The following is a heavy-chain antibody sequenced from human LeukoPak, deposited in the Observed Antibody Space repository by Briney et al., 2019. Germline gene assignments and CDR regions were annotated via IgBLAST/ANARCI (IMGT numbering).Heavy chain of an antibody. J-gene: IGHJ4*02. CDR2: IYPGDSDT. CDR1: GYRFTSYW. V-gene: IGHV5-51*01. CDR3: ARQGVFDSGYDY. Sequence: GASLKISCKGSGYRFTSYWIGWVRQLPGKGLEWMGIIYPGDSDTRYSPSFQGQVTISADKSINTACLQWSSLKGSDTAMYYGARQGVFDSGYDYWGQGTLVTVSS. D-gene: IGHD5-12*01.